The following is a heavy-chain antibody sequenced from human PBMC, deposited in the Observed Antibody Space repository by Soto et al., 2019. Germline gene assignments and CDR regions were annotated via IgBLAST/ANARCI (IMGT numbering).Heavy chain of an antibody. CDR2: IYPSDSDT. CDR1: GYTFSNFW. Sequence: GESLKISCQCSGYTFSNFWVGWVRQLPGQGLEWMGIIYPSDSDTRYSPSFQGQVTISADRSTSTVFLQWASLKASDTAVYFCARKDKSGYFNWFDPWGQGTLVTVSS. J-gene: IGHJ5*02. D-gene: IGHD3-22*01. CDR3: ARKDKSGYFNWFDP. V-gene: IGHV5-51*01.